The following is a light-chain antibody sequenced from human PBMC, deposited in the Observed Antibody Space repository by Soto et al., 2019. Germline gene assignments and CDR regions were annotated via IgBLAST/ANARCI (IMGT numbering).Light chain of an antibody. CDR2: GAS. CDR1: KSVGCSH. V-gene: IGKV3-20*01. Sequence: ESVLPQSPGPLSLSPGERAPLSCRASKSVGCSHLSWYQQKPGKAPRLLIYGASFRATGIPDRFSGSASGTDFTLTISRLEPEDFAVYYCQQYGGSPRTFGQGTKLEIK. CDR3: QQYGGSPRT. J-gene: IGKJ2*01.